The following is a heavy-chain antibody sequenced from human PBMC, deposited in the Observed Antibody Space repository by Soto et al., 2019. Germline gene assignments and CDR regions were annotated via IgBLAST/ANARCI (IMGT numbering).Heavy chain of an antibody. Sequence: GGSLRLSCAASGFTFSSYSMNWVRQAPGKGLEWVSSISSSSSYIYYADSVKGRFTISRDNAKNSLYLQMNSLRSEDTAVYYCARLGYCTNGVCYVGLSWFVSWGQGTLVSVSS. J-gene: IGHJ5*01. CDR2: ISSSSSYI. CDR1: GFTFSSYS. V-gene: IGHV3-21*01. D-gene: IGHD2-8*01. CDR3: ARLGYCTNGVCYVGLSWFVS.